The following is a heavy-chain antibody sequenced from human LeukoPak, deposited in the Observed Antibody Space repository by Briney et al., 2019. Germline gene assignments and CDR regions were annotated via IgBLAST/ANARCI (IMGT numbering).Heavy chain of an antibody. CDR2: IYYSGST. D-gene: IGHD6-19*01. CDR3: ARGPPDSEWLVWYYFDY. Sequence: PSETLSLTCAVSGGSISNYYWIWIRQPPGKGLEWIGDIYYSGSTNYNSALKGRVTISVDTSKNQFSLFLSSVTGEDTDVYYCARGPPDSEWLVWYYFDYWGQGTLVTVSP. J-gene: IGHJ4*02. CDR1: GGSISNYY. V-gene: IGHV4-59*01.